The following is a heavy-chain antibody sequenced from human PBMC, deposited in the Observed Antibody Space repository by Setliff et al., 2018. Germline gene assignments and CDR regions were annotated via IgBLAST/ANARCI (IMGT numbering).Heavy chain of an antibody. CDR1: GFTFSVYA. J-gene: IGHJ3*01. V-gene: IGHV3-15*01. CDR3: TTDPSPTFGGVIGAAFDF. Sequence: PGGSLRLSCSASGFTFSVYAMSWVRQAPGKGLEWVGRIKGKNDGLATDYAAPVKGRFTISRDDSKNTLYLQMNSLKTEDTAVYYCTTDPSPTFGGVIGAAFDFWGQGTMVTVSS. D-gene: IGHD3-16*01. CDR2: IKGKNDGLAT.